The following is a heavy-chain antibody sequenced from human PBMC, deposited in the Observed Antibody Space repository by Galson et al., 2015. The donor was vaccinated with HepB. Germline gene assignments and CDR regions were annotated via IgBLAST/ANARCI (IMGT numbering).Heavy chain of an antibody. CDR1: GDSVSSNSAA. Sequence: CAISGDSVSSNSAAWNWIRQSPSRGLEWLGRTYYRSKWYNDYAVSVKSRITINPDTSKNQFSLQLNSVTPEDTAVYYCARASFYGSGSYYKKGPDYYYYYYGMDVWGQGTTVTVSS. D-gene: IGHD3-10*01. V-gene: IGHV6-1*01. CDR2: TYYRSKWYN. CDR3: ARASFYGSGSYYKKGPDYYYYYYGMDV. J-gene: IGHJ6*02.